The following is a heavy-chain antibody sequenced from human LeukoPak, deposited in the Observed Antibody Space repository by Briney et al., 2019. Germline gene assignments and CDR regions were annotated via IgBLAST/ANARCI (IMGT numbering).Heavy chain of an antibody. CDR2: VYHSGNT. CDR1: GGSFSSYY. CDR3: ARRISGDYGNWLDP. V-gene: IGHV4-59*01. D-gene: IGHD4-17*01. Sequence: NSSETLSLTCAVYGGSFSSYYWSWIRQPPGKRLEWIGSVYHSGNTNYNPSLGSRVTMSVDTSKNQFSLKLNSVTATDTAVYYCARRISGDYGNWLDPWGQGTLVTVSS. J-gene: IGHJ5*02.